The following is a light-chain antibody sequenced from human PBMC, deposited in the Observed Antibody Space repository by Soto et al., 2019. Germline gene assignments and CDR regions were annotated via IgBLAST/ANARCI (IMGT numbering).Light chain of an antibody. V-gene: IGKV2-24*01. CDR2: KIS. CDR3: MQATHFPRT. Sequence: DVVMTQSPLSLPVTLGQPASISCRSSQSLAHSDGNTYLSWLHQRPGQPPRLLIYKISNRLSGVPDRFSGSGAGTEFTLKISRVEAEDVGVYYCMQATHFPRTFGQGTKVDIK. CDR1: QSLAHSDGNTY. J-gene: IGKJ1*01.